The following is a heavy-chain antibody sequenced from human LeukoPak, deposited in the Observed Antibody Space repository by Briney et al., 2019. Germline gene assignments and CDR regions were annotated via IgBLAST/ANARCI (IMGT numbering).Heavy chain of an antibody. CDR3: ARLAVAGIVDY. CDR2: ISTSGTT. Sequence: SETLSLTCTVSGGSVTTYYWSWIRQSAGKGLEWIGHISTSGTTNYNPSLKSRVTMSVDTSKNQFSLKLSSVTAADTAVYYCARLAVAGIVDYWGQGTLVTVSS. V-gene: IGHV4-4*07. CDR1: GGSVTTYY. D-gene: IGHD6-19*01. J-gene: IGHJ4*02.